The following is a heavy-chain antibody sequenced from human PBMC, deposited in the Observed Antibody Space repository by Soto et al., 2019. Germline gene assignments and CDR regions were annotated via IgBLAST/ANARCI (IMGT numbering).Heavy chain of an antibody. J-gene: IGHJ4*02. Sequence: QVQLVQSGAEVKKPGASVKVSCKASGYTFTSYGISWVRQAPGQGLVWMGWISAYNSNTNYAQKLQGRVTMTTDTTMSTAYMELRSLRSDDTAVYYCASPFYLRDYGDYDLGYWGQGTLVTVSS. CDR1: GYTFTSYG. D-gene: IGHD4-17*01. CDR3: ASPFYLRDYGDYDLGY. V-gene: IGHV1-18*01. CDR2: ISAYNSNT.